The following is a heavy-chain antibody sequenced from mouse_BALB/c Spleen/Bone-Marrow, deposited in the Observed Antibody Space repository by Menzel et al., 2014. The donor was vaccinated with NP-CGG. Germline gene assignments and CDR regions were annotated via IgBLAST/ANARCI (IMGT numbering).Heavy chain of an antibody. CDR2: INPGSGGT. CDR1: GYAFTNYL. CDR3: ARWDYAMDY. J-gene: IGHJ4*01. Sequence: QVQLKESGAELVRPGTSVEVSCKASGYAFTNYLLEWVKQRPGQGLEWIGVINPGSGGTNYNEKFKGKATLTADKSSSTAYMQLSSLTSDDSAVYFCARWDYAMDYWGQGTSVTVSS. V-gene: IGHV1-54*01.